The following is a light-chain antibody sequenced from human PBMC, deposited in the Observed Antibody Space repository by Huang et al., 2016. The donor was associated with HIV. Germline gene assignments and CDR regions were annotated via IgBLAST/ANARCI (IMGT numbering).Light chain of an antibody. V-gene: IGKV1-39*01. CDR3: QQSHSTSAWT. Sequence: DIQMTQSPSSLSASIGDRVTITCRASQSISRYLNWYQQKPGKAPNLLIYCASNLRSGVPSRFSGSGSGTDFTLTISSLQPEDFASYYCQQSHSTSAWTFGPGTKVDIK. CDR1: QSISRY. CDR2: CAS. J-gene: IGKJ1*01.